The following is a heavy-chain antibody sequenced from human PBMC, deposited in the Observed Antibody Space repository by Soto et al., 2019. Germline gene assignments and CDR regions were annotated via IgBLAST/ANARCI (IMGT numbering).Heavy chain of an antibody. CDR2: VNPGLDIA. Sequence: QVQLVQSGAEVKKPGTSVRVSCKISGDTFSGHLISWVRQAPGQGLEWMGRVNPGLDIANYAQRFQDRVTITADKSTSTAYMELRSLRSEDTAMYYCARHGRSAWSPGYFGAWGLGTLVTVS. CDR1: GDTFSGHL. CDR3: ARHGRSAWSPGYFGA. J-gene: IGHJ4*02. V-gene: IGHV1-69*02. D-gene: IGHD2-15*01.